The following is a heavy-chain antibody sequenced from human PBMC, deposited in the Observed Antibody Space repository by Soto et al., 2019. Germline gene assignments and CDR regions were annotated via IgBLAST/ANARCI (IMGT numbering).Heavy chain of an antibody. CDR2: INQNGRDK. CDR1: GFTLSNYW. CDR3: AREPTTGVVNYGMDV. Sequence: EVQLVESGGGLVQPGGSLRLSCAASGFTLSNYWMSWVRQAPGKGLEWVANINQNGRDKYYADSVKGRFTISRDNAKELLYLQRNSLRDEDTAVYYCAREPTTGVVNYGMDVWGQGTTVTVSS. V-gene: IGHV3-7*01. J-gene: IGHJ6*02. D-gene: IGHD3-10*01.